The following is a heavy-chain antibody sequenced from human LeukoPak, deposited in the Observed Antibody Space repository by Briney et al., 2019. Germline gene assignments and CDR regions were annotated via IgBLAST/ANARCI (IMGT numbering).Heavy chain of an antibody. D-gene: IGHD3-22*01. CDR1: GFILGDYA. CDR3: TRYYDSSGYSV. V-gene: IGHV3-49*03. CDR2: IRSKAYGGTT. Sequence: GGSLRLSCTTSGFILGDYAVSWFRQAPGKGLEWVGFIRSKAYGGTTEYAASVKGRFTISRDDSKSIAYLQMNSPKTEDTAVYYCTRYYDSSGYSVWGQGTTVTVSS. J-gene: IGHJ6*02.